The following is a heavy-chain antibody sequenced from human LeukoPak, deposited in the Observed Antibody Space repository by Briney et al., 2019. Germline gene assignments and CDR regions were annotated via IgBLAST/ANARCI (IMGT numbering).Heavy chain of an antibody. Sequence: ASVKVSCKASGGTFSSYAISWVRQAPGQGLEWMGRINPNSGGTNYAQKFQGRVTMTRDTSISTAYMELSRLRSDDTAVYYCARDREWQSYFDYWGQGTLVTVSS. D-gene: IGHD3-3*01. CDR3: ARDREWQSYFDY. J-gene: IGHJ4*02. V-gene: IGHV1-2*02. CDR1: GGTFSSYA. CDR2: INPNSGGT.